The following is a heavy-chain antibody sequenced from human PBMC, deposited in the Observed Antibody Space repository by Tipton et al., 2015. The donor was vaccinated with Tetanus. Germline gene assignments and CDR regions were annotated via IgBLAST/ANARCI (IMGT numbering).Heavy chain of an antibody. D-gene: IGHD4-11*01. CDR1: GFTFSDYT. CDR2: IHHSGLA. Sequence: LRLSCAASGFTFSDYTMAWVRQAPGEGLEWVAFIHHSGLAFSKPSLKSRVSISIDTSQNQFSLRSTSVTAADTAVYFCARNVYTVTNDAFDIWGHGTLVNVSS. V-gene: IGHV4-38-2*01. J-gene: IGHJ3*02. CDR3: ARNVYTVTNDAFDI.